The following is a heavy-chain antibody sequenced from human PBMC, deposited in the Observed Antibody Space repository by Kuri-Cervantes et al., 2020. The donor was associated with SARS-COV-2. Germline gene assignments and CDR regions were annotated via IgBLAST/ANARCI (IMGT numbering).Heavy chain of an antibody. CDR3: ARDLGTVTVFAY. D-gene: IGHD4-17*01. J-gene: IGHJ4*02. Sequence: GESLKSSGEASGFTFSSYAMHWVRQAPGKGLEYVSAISSNGGSTYYADSVKGRFTISRDNSKNTLYLPMGSLRAEDMAVYYCARDLGTVTVFAYWGQGTLVTVSS. V-gene: IGHV3-64*02. CDR1: GFTFSSYA. CDR2: ISSNGGST.